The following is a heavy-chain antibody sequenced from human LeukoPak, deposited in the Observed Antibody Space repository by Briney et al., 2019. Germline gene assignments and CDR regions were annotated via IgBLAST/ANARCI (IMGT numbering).Heavy chain of an antibody. J-gene: IGHJ4*02. V-gene: IGHV3-72*01. D-gene: IGHD3-16*01. CDR1: GITLSDHY. CDR2: SRGKANSYTT. Sequence: GGSLRLSCAASGITLSDHYMDWVRQAPGKGLEWVGRSRGKANSYTTEYAASVKGRFTVSRDDSKISLYLQMNSLKAEDTAVYYCVRIAGGNYYFDYWGQGTLVTVSS. CDR3: VRIAGGNYYFDY.